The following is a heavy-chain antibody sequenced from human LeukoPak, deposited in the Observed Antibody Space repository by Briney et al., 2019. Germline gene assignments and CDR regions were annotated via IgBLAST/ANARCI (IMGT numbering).Heavy chain of an antibody. CDR1: GYTSVSYG. J-gene: IGHJ4*02. D-gene: IGHD4-17*01. Sequence: ASVKVSCKASGYTSVSYGISWVRQAPGQGLEWMGWIGADNANTNYAQKLQGRVTMTTDTSTNTAYMELRSLTSDDTAVYFCARSGRTVTTHFDYWGQGTLVTVSS. CDR2: IGADNANT. CDR3: ARSGRTVTTHFDY. V-gene: IGHV1-18*01.